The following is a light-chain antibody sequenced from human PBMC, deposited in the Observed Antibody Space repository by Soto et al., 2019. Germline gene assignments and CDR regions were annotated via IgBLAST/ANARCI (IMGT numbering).Light chain of an antibody. V-gene: IGKV4-1*01. CDR1: QTILYSSNNKNY. CDR2: WAS. J-gene: IGKJ4*01. Sequence: DIVMTQSPDSLAVSLGERATINCKSSQTILYSSNNKNYLAWYQQKPGQPPKLLIYWASTRESGVPDRFSGSGSGTDFTLTISGLEPEDFAVYYCQQYGNSPLTFGAGTRVDI. CDR3: QQYGNSPLT.